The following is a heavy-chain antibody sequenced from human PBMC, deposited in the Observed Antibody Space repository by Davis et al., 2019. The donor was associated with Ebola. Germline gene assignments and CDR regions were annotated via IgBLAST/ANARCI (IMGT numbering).Heavy chain of an antibody. V-gene: IGHV3-21*01. D-gene: IGHD5-12*01. J-gene: IGHJ3*02. Sequence: GESLKISCAASGFTFSSYSMNWVRQAPGKGLEWVSSISSSSSYIYYADSVKGRFTISRDNAKNSLYLQMNSLRAEDTAVYYCARGYSGYDAFDIWGQGTMVTVSS. CDR2: ISSSSSYI. CDR1: GFTFSSYS. CDR3: ARGYSGYDAFDI.